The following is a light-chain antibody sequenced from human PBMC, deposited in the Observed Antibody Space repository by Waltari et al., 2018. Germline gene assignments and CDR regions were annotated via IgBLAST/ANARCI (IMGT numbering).Light chain of an antibody. V-gene: IGKV1-5*03. J-gene: IGKJ4*01. CDR2: KAS. CDR1: QSISSW. CDR3: QQYHSYSLT. Sequence: DIQMTQSPSTLSASVGDRVTITCRASQSISSWLAWYQQKPGKAPKLLIYKASTLESGVPSRFSGSGSGTEFTLTISSLQPDDFATYYGQQYHSYSLTFGGGTKVEIK.